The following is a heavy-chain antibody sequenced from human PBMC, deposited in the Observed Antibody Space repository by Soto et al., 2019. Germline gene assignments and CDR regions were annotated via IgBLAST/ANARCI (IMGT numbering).Heavy chain of an antibody. V-gene: IGHV2-5*02. Sequence: QITLKESGPTLVEPTQTLTLTCTFSGFSLSTTGMGVGWIRQPPGKALEWLALIYWDDDNRYSPSLKSRLTLTKDPSKNQVVLTMTNMDPVDTATYYCAHRRGGIAARPDVVDIWGQGTMVTVSS. J-gene: IGHJ3*02. CDR1: GFSLSTTGMG. CDR3: AHRRGGIAARPDVVDI. D-gene: IGHD6-6*01. CDR2: IYWDDDN.